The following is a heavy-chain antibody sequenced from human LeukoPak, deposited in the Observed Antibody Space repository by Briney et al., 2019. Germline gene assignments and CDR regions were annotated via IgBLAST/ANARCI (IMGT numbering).Heavy chain of an antibody. V-gene: IGHV3-23*01. CDR3: AKVVVPASMLLRSWFDP. CDR2: ISGSGGST. J-gene: IGHJ5*02. CDR1: GFTFSSYA. D-gene: IGHD2-2*01. Sequence: PGGSLRLSCAASGFTFSSYAMSWVRQAPGKGLEWVSAISGSGGSTYYADSVKGRFTISRGNSKNTLYLQMNSLRAEDTAVDYCAKVVVPASMLLRSWFDPWGQGTLVTVSS.